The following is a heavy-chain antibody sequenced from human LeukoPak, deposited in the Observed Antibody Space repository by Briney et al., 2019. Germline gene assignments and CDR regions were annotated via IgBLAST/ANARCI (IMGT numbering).Heavy chain of an antibody. CDR3: AREAIGVATTYYFYY. J-gene: IGHJ4*02. D-gene: IGHD5-12*01. CDR2: IYHSGST. V-gene: IGHV4-61*08. Sequence: PSQTLSLTCTVSGGSISSGGYYWSWIRQHPGKGLEWIGYIYHSGSTNYNPSLKSRVTISVDTSKNQFSLKVSSVTAADTAVYYCAREAIGVATTYYFYYWGQGSLVTVSS. CDR1: GGSISSGGYY.